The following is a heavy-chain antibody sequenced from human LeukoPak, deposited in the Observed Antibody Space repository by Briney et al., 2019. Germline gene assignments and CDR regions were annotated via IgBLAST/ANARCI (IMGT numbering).Heavy chain of an antibody. D-gene: IGHD3-3*01. V-gene: IGHV3-23*01. J-gene: IGHJ5*02. CDR2: LGGGGGDT. Sequence: GGSLRLSCVVSGFTFSNYAMSWVRQAPGKGLEWVSALGGGGGDTYYADSVKGRFTISRDNPKNTLYLQMNSLRAEDTAVYYCAKDPFNYDYSNWFDPWGQGTLVTVSS. CDR3: AKDPFNYDYSNWFDP. CDR1: GFTFSNYA.